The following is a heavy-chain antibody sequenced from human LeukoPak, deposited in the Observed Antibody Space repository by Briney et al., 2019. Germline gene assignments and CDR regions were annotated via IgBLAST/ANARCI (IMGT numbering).Heavy chain of an antibody. Sequence: ASVKVSCKASGYTFTSYDINWVRQATGQGLEWMGWMNPNSGNTGYAQKFQGRVTITADKSTSTAYMELSSLRSEDTAVYYCAMGMETDELGVYDAFDIWGQGTMVTVSS. CDR2: MNPNSGNT. CDR1: GYTFTSYD. D-gene: IGHD3-10*01. J-gene: IGHJ3*02. V-gene: IGHV1-8*03. CDR3: AMGMETDELGVYDAFDI.